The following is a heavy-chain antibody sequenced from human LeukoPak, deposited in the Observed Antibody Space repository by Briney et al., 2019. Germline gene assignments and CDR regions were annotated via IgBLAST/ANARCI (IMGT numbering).Heavy chain of an antibody. CDR2: IDSGGNT. CDR1: GFTVSNNY. V-gene: IGHV3-53*01. J-gene: IGHJ4*02. CDR3: AKSSGAYLYGHDYFDY. D-gene: IGHD3-10*01. Sequence: AGGSLRLSCAASGFTVSNNYMTWVRQAPGKGLEWVSVIDSGGNTYYADSVTGRFTISRDNSKNTLYLQMNTLRAEDTAIYYCAKSSGAYLYGHDYFDYWGQGTLVTVSS.